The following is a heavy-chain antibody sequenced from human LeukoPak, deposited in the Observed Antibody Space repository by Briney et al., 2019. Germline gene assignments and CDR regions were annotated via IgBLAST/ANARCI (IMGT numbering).Heavy chain of an antibody. CDR2: ISYDGSNK. CDR1: GFTFSTHA. CDR3: AKDSTLWPSTFDY. J-gene: IGHJ4*02. V-gene: IGHV3-30*18. Sequence: SGGSLRLSCVASGFTFSTHAMSWVRQAPGKGLEWVAVISYDGSNKYYADSVKGRFTISRDNSKNTLYLQMNSLRAEDTAVYYCAKDSTLWPSTFDYWGQGTLVTVSS. D-gene: IGHD3-10*01.